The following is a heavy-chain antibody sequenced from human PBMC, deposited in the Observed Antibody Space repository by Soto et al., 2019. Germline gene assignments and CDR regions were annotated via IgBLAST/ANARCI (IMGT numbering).Heavy chain of an antibody. CDR1: VSTISISSHY. CDR3: ARRGRYCSGGSCYGSSRAFDI. Sequence: SAPLSPTCTYSVSTISISSHYWCWILHLPGEVLEWFGSIYYIGSTYYNPSLKSRVTISVDTSKNQFSLKLSSVTAADTAVYYCARRGRYCSGGSCYGSSRAFDIWGQGTMVT. D-gene: IGHD2-15*01. V-gene: IGHV4-39*01. CDR2: IYYIGST. J-gene: IGHJ3*02.